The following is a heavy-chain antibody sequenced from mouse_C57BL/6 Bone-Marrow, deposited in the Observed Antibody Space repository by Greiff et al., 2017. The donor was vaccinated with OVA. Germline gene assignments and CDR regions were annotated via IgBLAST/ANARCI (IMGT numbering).Heavy chain of an antibody. CDR2: ISDGGSYT. Sequence: EVQLVESGGGLVKPGGSLKLSCAASGFTFSSYAMSWVRQTPEKRLEWVATISDGGSYTYYPDNVKGRFTISRDNAKNNLYLQMSHLKSEDTAMYYCARDGTWYFDYWGQGTTLTVSS. CDR1: GFTFSSYA. D-gene: IGHD1-1*02. V-gene: IGHV5-4*01. J-gene: IGHJ2*01. CDR3: ARDGTWYFDY.